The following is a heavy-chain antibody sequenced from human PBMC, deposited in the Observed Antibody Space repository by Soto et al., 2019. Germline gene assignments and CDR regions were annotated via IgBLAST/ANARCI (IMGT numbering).Heavy chain of an antibody. CDR3: VSEEK. Sequence: EVQLVESGGGLVQPGGSLRLSCAASGFTFSNYWMSWVRQAPGKGLEWVANIKEDGSEKYYVDSVKGRFTISRDNDKNSLDLQMNCLRAEDTAVYYCVSEEKWGQGTLVTVSS. V-gene: IGHV3-7*05. J-gene: IGHJ4*02. CDR2: IKEDGSEK. CDR1: GFTFSNYW.